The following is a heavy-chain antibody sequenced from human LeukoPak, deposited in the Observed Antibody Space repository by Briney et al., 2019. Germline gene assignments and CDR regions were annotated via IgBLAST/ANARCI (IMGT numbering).Heavy chain of an antibody. D-gene: IGHD1-7*01. CDR1: GFTFSSYA. Sequence: GGSLRLSCAASGFTFSSYAMSWVRQAPGKGLEWVSAISGSGGSTYYADSVKGRFTISRDNSKNTLYLQMNSLRAEDTAVYYCAKGNYVRSAIKHYFDYWGQGTLVTVSS. CDR2: ISGSGGST. J-gene: IGHJ4*02. V-gene: IGHV3-23*01. CDR3: AKGNYVRSAIKHYFDY.